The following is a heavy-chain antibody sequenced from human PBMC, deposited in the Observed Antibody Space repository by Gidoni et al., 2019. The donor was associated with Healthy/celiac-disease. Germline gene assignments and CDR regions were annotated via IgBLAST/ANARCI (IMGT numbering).Heavy chain of an antibody. CDR2: IYYSGST. Sequence: QAHLQESGPGLVKPSETLSLTCTVSGGSISSSYLSWIRQPPGKGLEWIGYIYYSGSTNYNPSLKSRVTISVDTFKNQFSLKLSSVTAADTAVYYCARARGTAGGYSGYAGFDYWGQGTLVTVSS. J-gene: IGHJ4*02. CDR1: GGSISSSY. V-gene: IGHV4-59*01. D-gene: IGHD5-12*01. CDR3: ARARGTAGGYSGYAGFDY.